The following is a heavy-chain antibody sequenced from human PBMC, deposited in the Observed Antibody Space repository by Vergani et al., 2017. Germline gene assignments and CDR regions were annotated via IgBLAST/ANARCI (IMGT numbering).Heavy chain of an antibody. Sequence: QVQLVESGGGVVQPGRSLRLSCAASGFTFSSYAMHWVRQAPGKGLEWVAVISYDGSNKYYADSVKGRFTISRDNAKNSLYLQMNSLRAEDTAVYYCARGGDFWSGIKYFQHWGQGTLVTVSS. J-gene: IGHJ1*01. V-gene: IGHV3-30*04. CDR1: GFTFSSYA. D-gene: IGHD3-3*01. CDR2: ISYDGSNK. CDR3: ARGGDFWSGIKYFQH.